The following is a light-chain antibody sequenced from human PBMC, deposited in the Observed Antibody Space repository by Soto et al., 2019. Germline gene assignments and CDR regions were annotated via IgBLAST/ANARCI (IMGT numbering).Light chain of an antibody. Sequence: DLQMTQSPSSLSASVGDRVTITCRASQSIGTYFTWYQQKPGKVPELLIYAASSLQSGVPSRFSGSASGTDFTLTISSLQPEDFATYYCQQSSITPLSFGGGTKVEIK. V-gene: IGKV1-39*01. CDR2: AAS. CDR3: QQSSITPLS. J-gene: IGKJ4*01. CDR1: QSIGTY.